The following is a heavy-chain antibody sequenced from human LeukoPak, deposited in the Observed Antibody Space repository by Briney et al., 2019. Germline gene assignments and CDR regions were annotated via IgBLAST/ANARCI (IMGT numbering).Heavy chain of an antibody. Sequence: GGSLRLSCAASGFTFSDYYMSWIRQAPGKGLEWVSYISSSGSTIYYADSVKGRFTISRDNAKNSPYLQMNSLRAEDTAVYYCARDREGDGYNFAAFDIWGQGTMVTVSS. CDR2: ISSSGSTI. CDR1: GFTFSDYY. D-gene: IGHD5-24*01. V-gene: IGHV3-11*04. J-gene: IGHJ3*02. CDR3: ARDREGDGYNFAAFDI.